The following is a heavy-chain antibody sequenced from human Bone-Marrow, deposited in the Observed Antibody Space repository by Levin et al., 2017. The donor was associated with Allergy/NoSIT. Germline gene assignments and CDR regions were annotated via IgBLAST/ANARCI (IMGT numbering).Heavy chain of an antibody. CDR1: GDSISSYY. CDR2: IYHSGST. J-gene: IGHJ6*02. V-gene: IGHV4-59*08. D-gene: IGHD2-15*01. Sequence: SETLSLTCTVSGDSISSYYWSWIRQPPGKGLEWIGYIYHSGSTKYNPSLKSRVTISVDTSKNQFSLKLNSVTAADTAVYYCARRFCSGDTCYSGAHGMDGWGQGTTVTVSS. CDR3: ARRFCSGDTCYSGAHGMDG.